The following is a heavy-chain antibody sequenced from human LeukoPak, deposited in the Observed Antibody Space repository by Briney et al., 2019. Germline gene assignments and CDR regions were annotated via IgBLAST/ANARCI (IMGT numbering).Heavy chain of an antibody. Sequence: PSETLSLTCAVYGGSFSGYYWSSIRQPPGKGLEWIGEINHSGSTNYNPSLKSRVTISVDTSKNQFSLKLSSVTAADTAVYYCASSRLVGATFPFDYWGQGTLVTVSS. CDR1: GGSFSGYY. V-gene: IGHV4-34*01. J-gene: IGHJ4*02. D-gene: IGHD1-26*01. CDR3: ASSRLVGATFPFDY. CDR2: INHSGST.